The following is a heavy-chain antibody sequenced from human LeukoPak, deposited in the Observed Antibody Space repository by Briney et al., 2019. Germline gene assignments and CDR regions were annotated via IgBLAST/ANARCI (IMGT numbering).Heavy chain of an antibody. Sequence: SVKVSCKASGGTFSSYAISWVRQAPGQGLEWMGRIIPIFGTANYAQKFQGRVTITTDESTSTAYMELSSLRSEDTAVFYCARGGTGTTSDYWGQGTLVTVSS. V-gene: IGHV1-69*05. D-gene: IGHD1-7*01. CDR2: IIPIFGTA. CDR3: ARGGTGTTSDY. CDR1: GGTFSSYA. J-gene: IGHJ4*02.